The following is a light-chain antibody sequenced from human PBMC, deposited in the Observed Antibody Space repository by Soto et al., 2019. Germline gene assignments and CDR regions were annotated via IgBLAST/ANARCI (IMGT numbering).Light chain of an antibody. CDR1: QTISSW. J-gene: IGKJ1*01. CDR2: DAS. CDR3: QQSYNTPRT. Sequence: DIQMTQSPSTLSGSVGDRVTITCRASQTISSWLAWYQQKPGKAPKLLIYDASSLESGVPSRFSGSGSGTEFTLTISSLQPDDFATYYCQQSYNTPRTFGQGTKVDIK. V-gene: IGKV1-5*01.